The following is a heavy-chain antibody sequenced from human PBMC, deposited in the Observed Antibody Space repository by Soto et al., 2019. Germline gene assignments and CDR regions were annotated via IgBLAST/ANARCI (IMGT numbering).Heavy chain of an antibody. V-gene: IGHV4-59*01. J-gene: IGHJ5*02. Sequence: SETLSLTCTVSGDSISTDYWSWIRQSPGKGLEWIGFIYYGGSTNYNPSLKSRVTISVDTPKNQFSLKLSSVTAADTAVYYCARGGAYYDFWSGADWFDPWGQGTLVTVSS. CDR2: IYYGGST. CDR1: GDSISTDY. D-gene: IGHD3-3*01. CDR3: ARGGAYYDFWSGADWFDP.